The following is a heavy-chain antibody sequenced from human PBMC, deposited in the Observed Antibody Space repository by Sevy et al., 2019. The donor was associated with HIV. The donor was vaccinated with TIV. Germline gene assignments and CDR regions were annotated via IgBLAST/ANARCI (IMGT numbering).Heavy chain of an antibody. Sequence: GGSLRLSCAASAFNFSIYGMHWVRQAPDKGLEWVALMWYDGSNKYYADSVKGRFTISRDNSKSTLYLQMNSLRAEDTAVYYCARGRDYGNFDYWGQGTLVTVSS. J-gene: IGHJ4*02. D-gene: IGHD4-17*01. CDR3: ARGRDYGNFDY. V-gene: IGHV3-33*01. CDR2: MWYDGSNK. CDR1: AFNFSIYG.